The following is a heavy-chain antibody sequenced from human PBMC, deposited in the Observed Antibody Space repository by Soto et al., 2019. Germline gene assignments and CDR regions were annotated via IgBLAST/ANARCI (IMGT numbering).Heavy chain of an antibody. J-gene: IGHJ3*01. CDR1: GYTFTNYY. V-gene: IGHV1-46*03. D-gene: IGHD4-4*01. Sequence: QVQLVQSGAEVKKPGASVRVSCKASGYTFTNYYIDWVRQAPGQGLEWMGIINPNGGSTMYAQKFQSRVARTRDTSTSTVYMGMSSMRSEDTAVYYCARAALTTVTNRLNDVVDVWGPGTMVSVSS. CDR3: ARAALTTVTNRLNDVVDV. CDR2: INPNGGST.